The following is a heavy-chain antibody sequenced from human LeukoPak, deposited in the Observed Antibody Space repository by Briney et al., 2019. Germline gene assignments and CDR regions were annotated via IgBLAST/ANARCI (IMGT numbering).Heavy chain of an antibody. CDR2: INHSGST. V-gene: IGHV4-34*01. J-gene: IGHJ4*02. Sequence: SETLSLTCAVYGGSFSGYYWSWIRQPPGKGLEWIGEINHSGSTNYNPSLKSRGTISVDTSKNQFSLKLSSVTAADTAVYYCASFRYYDSSGYRYWGQGTLVTVSS. CDR3: ASFRYYDSSGYRY. D-gene: IGHD3-22*01. CDR1: GGSFSGYY.